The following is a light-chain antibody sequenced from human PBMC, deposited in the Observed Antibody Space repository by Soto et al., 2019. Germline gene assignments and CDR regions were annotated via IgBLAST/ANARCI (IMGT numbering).Light chain of an antibody. CDR1: NIGSKS. CDR3: QVWDSSSDHWV. V-gene: IGLV3-21*04. CDR2: YDS. Sequence: SYELTQPPSVSVAXXXXXXXTCGGNNIGSKSVHWYQQKPGQAPVLVIYYDSDRPSGIPERFSGSNSGNTATLTISRVEAGDEADYYCQVWDSSSDHWVFGGGTKLTVL. J-gene: IGLJ3*02.